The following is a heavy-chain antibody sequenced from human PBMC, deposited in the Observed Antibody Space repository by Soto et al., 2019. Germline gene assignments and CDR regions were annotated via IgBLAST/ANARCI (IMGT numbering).Heavy chain of an antibody. CDR3: SGGVGDAF. D-gene: IGHD1-26*01. Sequence: EVHLVESGGGLVQTGGSLRLSCAIFESTVSRDWMNWVRQAPGKGLEWVAHINQDGSEKYYVDSVKGRFTISRDNAKKSLYRQMNSPRPADTVMYYCSGGVGDAFWGQGTLVTVSS. J-gene: IGHJ4*02. V-gene: IGHV3-7*04. CDR2: INQDGSEK. CDR1: ESTVSRDW.